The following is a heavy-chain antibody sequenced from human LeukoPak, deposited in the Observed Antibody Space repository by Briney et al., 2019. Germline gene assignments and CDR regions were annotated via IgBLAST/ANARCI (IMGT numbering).Heavy chain of an antibody. J-gene: IGHJ4*02. Sequence: PGGSLRLSCGASGFTFSSYWMHWVRQAPGKGLVWVSRINTDGSTTSYADSVKGRFTISRDNAKNTLYLQMNSLRAEDTAVYYCARDEGGFGELVDYWGQGTLVTVSS. CDR3: ARDEGGFGELVDY. CDR2: INTDGSTT. CDR1: GFTFSSYW. D-gene: IGHD3-10*01. V-gene: IGHV3-74*01.